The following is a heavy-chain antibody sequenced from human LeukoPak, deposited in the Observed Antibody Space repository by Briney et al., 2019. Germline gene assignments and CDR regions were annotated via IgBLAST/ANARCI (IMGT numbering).Heavy chain of an antibody. CDR3: ARAYDFWSGFLDY. V-gene: IGHV4-59*01. D-gene: IGHD3-3*01. Sequence: SETLSLTCTVSGGSISSYYWIWIRQPPGKGLEGIGYIYYSGSTNYNPSLKSRVNISVDTSKNQFSLKLSSVTAADTAVYYCARAYDFWSGFLDYWGQGTLVTVSS. J-gene: IGHJ4*02. CDR2: IYYSGST. CDR1: GGSISSYY.